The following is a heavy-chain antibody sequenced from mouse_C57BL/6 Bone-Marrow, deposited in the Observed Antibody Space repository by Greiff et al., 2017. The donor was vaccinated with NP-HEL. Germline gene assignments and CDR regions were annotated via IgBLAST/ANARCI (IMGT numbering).Heavy chain of an antibody. J-gene: IGHJ4*01. CDR2: IYPGSGNT. V-gene: IGHV1-76*01. Sequence: QVQLKESGAELVRPGASVKLSCKASGYTFTDYYINWVKQRPGQGLEWIARIYPGSGNTYYNEKFKGKATLTAEKSSSTAYMQLSSLTSEDSAVYFCARRARGSSGYFYAMDYWGQGTSVTVSS. CDR3: ARRARGSSGYFYAMDY. D-gene: IGHD3-2*02. CDR1: GYTFTDYY.